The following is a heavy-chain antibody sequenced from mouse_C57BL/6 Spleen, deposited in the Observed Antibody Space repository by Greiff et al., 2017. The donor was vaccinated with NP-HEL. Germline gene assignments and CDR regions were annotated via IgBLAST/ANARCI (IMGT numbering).Heavy chain of an antibody. CDR2: IDPSDSYT. D-gene: IGHD2-3*01. J-gene: IGHJ4*01. Sequence: QVQLQQPGAELVKPGASVKLSCKASGYTFTSYWMQWVKQRPGQGLEWIGEIDPSDSYTNYNQKFKGKATLTVDTSSSTAYMQLSSLTSEDSAVYYCARGDGYYHSYAMDYWGQGTSVTVSS. CDR1: GYTFTSYW. CDR3: ARGDGYYHSYAMDY. V-gene: IGHV1-50*01.